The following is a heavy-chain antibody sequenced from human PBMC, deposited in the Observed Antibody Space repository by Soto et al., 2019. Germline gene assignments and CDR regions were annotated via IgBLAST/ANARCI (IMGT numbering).Heavy chain of an antibody. CDR1: GYSFTSYW. CDR2: IYPGDSDT. Sequence: ESLKISCKGSGYSFTSYWIGWVRQMPGKGLEWMGIIYPGDSDTRYSPSFQGQVTISADKSISTAYLQWSSLKASDTAMYYCARHVSDGTSNYYGMDVWGQGTTVTVSS. V-gene: IGHV5-51*01. D-gene: IGHD6-13*01. CDR3: ARHVSDGTSNYYGMDV. J-gene: IGHJ6*02.